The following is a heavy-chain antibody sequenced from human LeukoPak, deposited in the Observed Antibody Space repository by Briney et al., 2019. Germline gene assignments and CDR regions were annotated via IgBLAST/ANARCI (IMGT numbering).Heavy chain of an antibody. D-gene: IGHD5-18*01. V-gene: IGHV3-21*01. CDR3: ARDRGKRVETSMVGFP. CDR1: GFTFSSYS. J-gene: IGHJ5*02. CDR2: ISSSSTYT. Sequence: PGGSLRLSCAASGFTFSSYSMNWVRQAPGKWLEWVSSISSSSTYTYYADSVKGRFTISRDNAKNSLYLQMNNLRAEDTAVYYCARDRGKRVETSMVGFPWGQGTLVTVSS.